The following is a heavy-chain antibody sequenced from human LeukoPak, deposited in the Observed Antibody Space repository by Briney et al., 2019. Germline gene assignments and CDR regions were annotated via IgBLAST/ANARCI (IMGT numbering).Heavy chain of an antibody. CDR2: IKQDGSEK. J-gene: IGHJ5*02. Sequence: GGSLRLSCAASGFTLSSYWMSWVRQAPGKGLEWVANIKQDGSEKYYVDSVKGRFTISRDNAKNSLYLQMNSLRAEDRAVYYCARDPYSSGWYGNENYYWFDPWGQGTLVTVSS. CDR3: ARDPYSSGWYGNENYYWFDP. V-gene: IGHV3-7*01. D-gene: IGHD6-19*01. CDR1: GFTLSSYW.